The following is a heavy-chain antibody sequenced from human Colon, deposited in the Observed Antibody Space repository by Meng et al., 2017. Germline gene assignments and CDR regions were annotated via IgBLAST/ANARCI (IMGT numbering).Heavy chain of an antibody. CDR1: GDSDPTTLSS. V-gene: IGHV4-30-2*06. Sequence: QLQLQESGSRLVKPSQTLSLPSAVSGDSDPTTLSSWSLIRQSPRKGLEWIGNIYDNGYTYYSPSLRSRVTISVDRSNNQFSLNLNSVTAADTAVYFCARGYRGSTYFAYWGQGILVTVSS. CDR2: IYDNGYT. J-gene: IGHJ4*02. CDR3: ARGYRGSTYFAY. D-gene: IGHD3-16*01.